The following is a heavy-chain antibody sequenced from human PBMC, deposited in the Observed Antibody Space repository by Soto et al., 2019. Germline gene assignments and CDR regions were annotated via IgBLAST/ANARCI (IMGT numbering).Heavy chain of an antibody. Sequence: SETLSLTCIVSGGSISSGDYYWNWIRQPPGKGLEWIGNIFFRGSTHYNPSLESRLSMSVDTSRNQFSLRLTSVTAADTAVYYCARVVTADDAFDVWGQGTMVTVSS. CDR2: IFFRGST. D-gene: IGHD2-21*02. CDR1: GGSISSGDYY. V-gene: IGHV4-30-4*08. CDR3: ARVVTADDAFDV. J-gene: IGHJ3*01.